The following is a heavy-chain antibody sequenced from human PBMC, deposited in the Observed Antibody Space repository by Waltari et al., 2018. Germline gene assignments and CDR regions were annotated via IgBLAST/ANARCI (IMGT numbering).Heavy chain of an antibody. CDR3: ARQGGGNFRGFDY. CDR1: GFTFSSYW. Sequence: EVQLVESGGGLVQPGGSLRLSCAASGFTFSSYWMSWVRQAPGKGLEWVANIKQDGSEKCYVDSVKGRFTSSRDNAKNSLYLQMNSLRAEDTAVYYCARQGGGNFRGFDYWGQGTLVTVSS. J-gene: IGHJ4*02. V-gene: IGHV3-7*01. D-gene: IGHD3-16*01. CDR2: IKQDGSEK.